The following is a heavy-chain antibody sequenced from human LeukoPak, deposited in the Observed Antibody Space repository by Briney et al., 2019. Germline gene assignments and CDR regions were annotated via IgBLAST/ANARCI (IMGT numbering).Heavy chain of an antibody. V-gene: IGHV3-7*01. CDR2: IKQDGSEK. J-gene: IGHJ3*02. CDR1: GFTFSVSW. CDR3: ARDRAIVAFDI. D-gene: IGHD3-22*01. Sequence: PGGSLRLSCAASGFTFSVSWMSWVRQAPGKGLEWVANIKQDGSEKYYVDSVKGRFTISRDNAKNSLYLQMNSLRAEDTAVYYCARDRAIVAFDIWGQGTMVTVSS.